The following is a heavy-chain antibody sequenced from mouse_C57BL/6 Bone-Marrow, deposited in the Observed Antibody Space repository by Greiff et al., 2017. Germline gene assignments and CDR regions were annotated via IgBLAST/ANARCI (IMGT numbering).Heavy chain of an antibody. CDR1: GYAFSSSW. J-gene: IGHJ3*01. CDR2: IYPGDGDT. CDR3: ARGGYDAGFAY. V-gene: IGHV1-82*01. Sequence: QVQLKESGPELVKPGASVKISCKASGYAFSSSWMNWVKQRPGKGLEWIGRIYPGDGDTNYNGKFKGKATLTADKSSSTAYMQLSSLTSEDSAVYFCARGGYDAGFAYWGQGTLVTVSA. D-gene: IGHD2-2*01.